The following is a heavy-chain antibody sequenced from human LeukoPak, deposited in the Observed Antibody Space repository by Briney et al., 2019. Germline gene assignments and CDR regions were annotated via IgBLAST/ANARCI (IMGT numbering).Heavy chain of an antibody. CDR1: GGTFSSYT. J-gene: IGHJ3*02. CDR3: ARGRWLQSYSAFDI. D-gene: IGHD5-24*01. CDR2: IIPILGIA. Sequence: ASVKVSCKASGGTFSSYTISWVRQAPGQGLEWMGRIIPILGIANYAQKFQGRVTITADKSTSTAYMELSSLRSEDTVVYYCARGRWLQSYSAFDIWGQGTMVTVS. V-gene: IGHV1-69*02.